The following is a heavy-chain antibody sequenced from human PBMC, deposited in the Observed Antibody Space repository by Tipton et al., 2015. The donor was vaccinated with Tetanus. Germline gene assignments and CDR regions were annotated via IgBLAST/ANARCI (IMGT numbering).Heavy chain of an antibody. CDR1: GGSISDKKYY. CDR3: ARDVYAFWSGYYNL. J-gene: IGHJ4*02. CDR2: VYFEGST. D-gene: IGHD3-3*01. V-gene: IGHV4-39*02. Sequence: LRLSCSVSGGSISDKKYYWGWIRQSPGKGLEWIASVYFEGSTYYSPSLKSRVIIAVDTAQNLFSLRLSSVTAADTAVYYCARDVYAFWSGYYNLWGQGTLVTVSS.